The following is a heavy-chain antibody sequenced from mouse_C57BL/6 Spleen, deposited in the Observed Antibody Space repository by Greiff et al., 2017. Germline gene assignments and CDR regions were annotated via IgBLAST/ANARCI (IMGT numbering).Heavy chain of an antibody. CDR1: GYTFTSYW. V-gene: IGHV1-69*01. CDR2: IDPSDSYT. D-gene: IGHD3-3*01. Sequence: QVQLQQSGAELVMPGASVKLSCKASGYTFTSYWMHWVKQRPGQGLEWIGEIDPSDSYTNYNQKFKGKSTLTVDKSSSTAYMQLSSRTSEDSAVYYCARGGTGGFDYWGQGTTLTVSS. J-gene: IGHJ2*01. CDR3: ARGGTGGFDY.